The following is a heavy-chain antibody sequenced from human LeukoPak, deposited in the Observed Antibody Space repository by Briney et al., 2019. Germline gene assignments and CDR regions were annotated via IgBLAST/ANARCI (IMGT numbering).Heavy chain of an antibody. CDR3: AKGVEDSSGWYALGY. D-gene: IGHD6-19*01. V-gene: IGHV3-30*18. CDR2: ISYDGSNK. J-gene: IGHJ4*02. CDR1: GFTFSSYG. Sequence: PGRSLRLSCAASGFTFSSYGMHWVRQAPGKGLEWVAVISYDGSNKYYADSVKGRFTISRDNSKTTLPLQTTSMSAADAPLHYCAKGVEDSSGWYALGYWGQGTLVTVSS.